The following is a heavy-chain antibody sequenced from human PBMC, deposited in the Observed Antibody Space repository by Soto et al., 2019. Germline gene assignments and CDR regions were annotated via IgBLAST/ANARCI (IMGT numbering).Heavy chain of an antibody. V-gene: IGHV3-15*07. D-gene: IGHD5-18*01. CDR3: TTWYSYGDLLPGDY. CDR2: MKSKTDGGTT. Sequence: EVQLVESGGGLVKPGGSLRLSCAASGVTVSNAWMNWVRQAPGKGLEWVGRMKSKTDGGTTDYAAPVKGRFTISRDDSQNTLYLQMNSLKPENTAVYYCTTWYSYGDLLPGDYWGQGTLVTVSS. J-gene: IGHJ4*02. CDR1: GVTVSNAW.